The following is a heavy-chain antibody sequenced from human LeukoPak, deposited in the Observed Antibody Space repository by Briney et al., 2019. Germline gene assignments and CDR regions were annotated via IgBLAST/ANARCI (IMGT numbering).Heavy chain of an antibody. CDR1: GFTFSTYA. Sequence: GGSLRLSCAASGFTFSTYAMSWVRQAPGKGLEWVSAIGGSGDSTNYADSVKGRFTISRDNSKNTLYLQMNSLRAEDTAVYYCAKGNYDSNGDYWGQGTLVTVSS. J-gene: IGHJ4*02. D-gene: IGHD3-22*01. CDR3: AKGNYDSNGDY. CDR2: IGGSGDST. V-gene: IGHV3-23*01.